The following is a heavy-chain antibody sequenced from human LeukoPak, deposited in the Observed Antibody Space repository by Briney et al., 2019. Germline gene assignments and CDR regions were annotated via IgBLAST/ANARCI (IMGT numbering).Heavy chain of an antibody. CDR3: ARADILTGYLDY. V-gene: IGHV1-69*04. J-gene: IGHJ4*02. Sequence: ASVKVSCKASGGTFSSYAISWVRQAPGQGLEWMGRIIPILGIANYAQKFQGRVTITADKSTSTAYMELCSLRSEDTAVYYCARADILTGYLDYWGEGTLVTVSS. CDR2: IIPILGIA. D-gene: IGHD3-9*01. CDR1: GGTFSSYA.